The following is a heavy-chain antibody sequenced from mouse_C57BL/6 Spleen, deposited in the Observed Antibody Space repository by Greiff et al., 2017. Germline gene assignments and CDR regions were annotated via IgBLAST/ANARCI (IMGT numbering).Heavy chain of an antibody. CDR3: TSALYYDGSRYYGV. D-gene: IGHD1-1*01. J-gene: IGHJ1*03. V-gene: IGHV5-9-1*02. CDR1: GFTFSSYA. Sequence: EVMLVESGEGLVKPGGSLKLSCAASGFTFSSYAMSWVRQTPEKRLEWVAYISSGGDYIYYADTVKGRFTISRDNARNTLYLQMSSLKSEDTAVYYCTSALYYDGSRYYGVWGTGTTVTVSS. CDR2: ISSGGDYI.